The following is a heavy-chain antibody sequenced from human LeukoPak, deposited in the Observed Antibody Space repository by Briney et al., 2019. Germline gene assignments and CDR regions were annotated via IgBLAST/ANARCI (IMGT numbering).Heavy chain of an antibody. V-gene: IGHV4-39*01. CDR1: GGSISSSSYY. J-gene: IGHJ4*02. Sequence: SETLSLTCTVSGGSISSSSYYWGWIRQPPGKGLEWIGSIYYSGSTYYNPSLKSRVTISVDTPKNQFSLKLSSVTAADTAVYYCARPSLRDKDYVWGSYRPPYFDYWGQGTLVTVSS. D-gene: IGHD3-16*02. CDR2: IYYSGST. CDR3: ARPSLRDKDYVWGSYRPPYFDY.